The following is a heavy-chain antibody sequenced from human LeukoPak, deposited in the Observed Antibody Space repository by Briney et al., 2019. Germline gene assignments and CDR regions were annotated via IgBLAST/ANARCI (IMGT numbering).Heavy chain of an antibody. J-gene: IGHJ6*02. Sequence: GAPVKVSCKASGHTFTSYNMHWVRQAPGQGPEWMGIINPSGGSTSYAQKFQGRVTMTRDTSTSAVYMELSSLRSEDTAVYYCTGQEKYYYYGMDVWGQGTTVTVSS. CDR3: TGQEKYYYYGMDV. V-gene: IGHV1-46*01. CDR1: GHTFTSYN. CDR2: INPSGGST.